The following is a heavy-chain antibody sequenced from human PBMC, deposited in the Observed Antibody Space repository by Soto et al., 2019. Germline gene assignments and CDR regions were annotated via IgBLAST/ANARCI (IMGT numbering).Heavy chain of an antibody. D-gene: IGHD2-15*01. CDR3: AREVQVHSPAFVY. J-gene: IGHJ4*02. V-gene: IGHV1-69*19. CDR2: ISPMFGAA. CDR1: GGTFNTYA. Sequence: QVQLVQSGAEMKKPGSSVKVSCQSSGGTFNTYAMNWVRQAPGQGPEWMGDISPMFGAANYAPKFQGRVTITADESTGTSYTQASTLTSEDTGLDFCAREVQVHSPAFVYWGQRTRVTVSS.